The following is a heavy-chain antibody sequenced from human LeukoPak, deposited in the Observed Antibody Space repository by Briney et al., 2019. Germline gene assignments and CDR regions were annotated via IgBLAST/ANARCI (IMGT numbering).Heavy chain of an antibody. D-gene: IGHD6-19*01. Sequence: GGSLRLSCAASGFTFSDYYMSWIRQAPGKGLEWVSYISSSSSYTNCADSVKGRFTISRDNAKNSLYLQMNSLRAEDTAVYYCARDGDRIAVAGQYYYYYGMDVWGKGTTVTVSS. J-gene: IGHJ6*04. CDR3: ARDGDRIAVAGQYYYYYGMDV. CDR1: GFTFSDYY. CDR2: ISSSSSYT. V-gene: IGHV3-11*06.